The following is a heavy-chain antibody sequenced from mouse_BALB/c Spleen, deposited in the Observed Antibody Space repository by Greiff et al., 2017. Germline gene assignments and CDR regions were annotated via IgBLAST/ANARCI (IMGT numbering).Heavy chain of an antibody. D-gene: IGHD1-1*01. CDR3: ARPYYGSSLDY. CDR1: GFNIKDYY. V-gene: IGHV14-1*02. J-gene: IGHJ2*01. CDR2: IDPENGNT. Sequence: EVQLVESGAELVRPGALVKLSCKASGFNIKDYYMHWVKQRPEQGLEWIGWIDPENGNTIYDPKFQGKASITADTSSNTAYLQLSSLTSEDTAVYYCARPYYGSSLDYWGQGTTLTVSS.